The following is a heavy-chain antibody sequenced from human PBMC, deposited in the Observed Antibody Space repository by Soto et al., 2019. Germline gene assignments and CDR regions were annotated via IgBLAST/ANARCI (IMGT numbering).Heavy chain of an antibody. CDR3: VKDYYYGSGSQCFDF. CDR1: GFNFEDYA. CDR2: ITWNSGRI. Sequence: EVQLVESGGGLVQPGRSLRLSCAASGFNFEDYAMHWVRQAPGKGLEWVSGITWNSGRIGYADSVKGRFTISRNNAKNSLYLEMNSLRAEDTALYYCVKDYYYGSGSQCFDFWGQGTLVTVSS. D-gene: IGHD3-10*01. V-gene: IGHV3-9*01. J-gene: IGHJ4*02.